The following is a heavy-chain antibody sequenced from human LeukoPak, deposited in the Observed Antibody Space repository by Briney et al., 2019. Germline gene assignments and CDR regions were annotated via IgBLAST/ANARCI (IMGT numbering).Heavy chain of an antibody. Sequence: SETLSLTCTVSGGSISTYYWSWIRQPPGKGLGWIGHIYYSGSTNYNPSLKSRVTISVDTSKNHFSLRLSSVTAADTAVYYCAGSRYFYDSGGRNRYFDLWGRATLVTVSS. CDR3: AGSRYFYDSGGRNRYFDL. V-gene: IGHV4-59*01. CDR2: IYYSGST. D-gene: IGHD3-22*01. J-gene: IGHJ2*01. CDR1: GGSISTYY.